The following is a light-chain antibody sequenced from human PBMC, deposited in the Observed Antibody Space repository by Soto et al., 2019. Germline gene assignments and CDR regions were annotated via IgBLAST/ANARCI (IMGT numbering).Light chain of an antibody. V-gene: IGLV2-14*01. J-gene: IGLJ2*01. CDR2: DVS. CDR3: SSYTSSSTLVV. Sequence: QSVLTQPASVSGSPGQSITISCTGTSSDVGGYNYVSWYQQHPGKAPKLMIYDVSNRPSGVSKRFSGSKSGNTAFLTISGRQAEDEADYYCSSYTSSSTLVVFGGGTKLTVL. CDR1: SSDVGGYNY.